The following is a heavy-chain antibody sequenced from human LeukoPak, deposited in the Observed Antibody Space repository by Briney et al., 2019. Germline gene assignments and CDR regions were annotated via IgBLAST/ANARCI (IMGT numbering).Heavy chain of an antibody. CDR1: GYTFTSYG. D-gene: IGHD3-10*01. J-gene: IGHJ6*02. Sequence: ASVKVSCKASGYTFTSYGISWVRQAPGQGLEWMGWISAYNGNTNYAQKLQGRVTMTTDTSTSTAYMELRSLRSDDTAVYYCAREGGRNYYGSGSPVYYYYCGMDVWGQGTTVTVSS. CDR2: ISAYNGNT. V-gene: IGHV1-18*01. CDR3: AREGGRNYYGSGSPVYYYYCGMDV.